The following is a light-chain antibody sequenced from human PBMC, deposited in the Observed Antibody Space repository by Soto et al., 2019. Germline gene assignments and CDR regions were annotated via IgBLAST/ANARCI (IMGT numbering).Light chain of an antibody. J-gene: IGKJ1*01. CDR3: QQYDSSPWT. Sequence: ENVLTQSPGTLSLTPGERVTLSCRARQFIGSRYFAWYQQKPCQAPRLLIYGASSRASDLPDRFSGSGSGTDFTFTISRLEPEDFAGYYCQQYDSSPWTFGLGTTVQI. CDR1: QFIGSRY. CDR2: GAS. V-gene: IGKV3-20*01.